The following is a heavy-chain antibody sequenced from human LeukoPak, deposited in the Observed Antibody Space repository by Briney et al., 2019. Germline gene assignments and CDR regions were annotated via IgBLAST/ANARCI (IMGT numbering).Heavy chain of an antibody. Sequence: GGSLRLSCAASGFTFSSYSMNWVRQAPGKGLEWVSYISSSSSSTIYYADSVKGRFTISRDNAKNSLYLQMNSLRAEDTAVYYCAREGITMIVVPHAFDIWGQGTMVTVSS. D-gene: IGHD3-22*01. CDR1: GFTFSSYS. CDR2: ISSSSSSTI. J-gene: IGHJ3*02. V-gene: IGHV3-48*01. CDR3: AREGITMIVVPHAFDI.